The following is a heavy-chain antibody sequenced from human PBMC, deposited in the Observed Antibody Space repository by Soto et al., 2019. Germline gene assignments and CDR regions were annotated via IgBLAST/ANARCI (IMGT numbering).Heavy chain of an antibody. CDR2: IGTAGDT. V-gene: IGHV3-13*01. CDR1: GFTFSSYD. CDR3: ARGEQLAYYYYGMDV. J-gene: IGHJ6*02. Sequence: EVQLVESGGGLVQPGGSLRLSCAASGFTFSSYDMHWVRQATGKGLEWVSAIGTAGDTYYPGSVKGRFTISRENAKNSLYLQMNSLRAGDTAVYYCARGEQLAYYYYGMDVWGQGTTATVSS. D-gene: IGHD6-13*01.